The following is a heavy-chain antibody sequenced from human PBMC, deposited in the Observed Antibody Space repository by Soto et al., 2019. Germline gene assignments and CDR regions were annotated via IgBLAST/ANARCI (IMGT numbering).Heavy chain of an antibody. CDR1: GFTFSNYA. J-gene: IGHJ3*01. D-gene: IGHD4-17*01. Sequence: EVQLLESGGGLVQPGQSLKISCTASGFTFSNYALTWVRQPPGKGLEWVAAITGSGAPANYADSVKGRFAISRDNSKNTLYLQMNSLTAEDTAVYFCAKDPNGDYVGAFDFWGRGTMVTVSS. CDR2: ITGSGAPA. CDR3: AKDPNGDYVGAFDF. V-gene: IGHV3-23*01.